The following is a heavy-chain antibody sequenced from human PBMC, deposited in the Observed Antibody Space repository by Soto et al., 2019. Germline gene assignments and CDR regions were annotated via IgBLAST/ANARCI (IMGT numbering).Heavy chain of an antibody. CDR3: ARGLHSLFDY. CDR2: IWYDGNNK. CDR1: VFTFSNYG. Sequence: PEGSLILSCAASVFTFSNYGMHWVRQAPGKGLEWVAVIWYDGNNKYYADSVKGRFTISRDNSNNTLYVQMTSLRAEDTAVYYCARGLHSLFDYWGQGTLVTVSS. D-gene: IGHD2-21*01. V-gene: IGHV3-33*01. J-gene: IGHJ4*02.